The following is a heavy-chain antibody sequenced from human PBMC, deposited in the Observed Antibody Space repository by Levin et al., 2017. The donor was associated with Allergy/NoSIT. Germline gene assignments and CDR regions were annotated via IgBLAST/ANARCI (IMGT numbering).Heavy chain of an antibody. CDR1: GGSISSYY. J-gene: IGHJ4*02. CDR2: IYYSGST. Sequence: SETLSLTCTVSGGSISSYYWSWIRQPPGKGLEWIGYIYYSGSTNYNPSLKSRVTISVDTSKNQFSLKLSSVTAADTAVYYCARAGYSSGWYSARAFDYWGQGTLVTVSS. D-gene: IGHD6-19*01. V-gene: IGHV4-59*01. CDR3: ARAGYSSGWYSARAFDY.